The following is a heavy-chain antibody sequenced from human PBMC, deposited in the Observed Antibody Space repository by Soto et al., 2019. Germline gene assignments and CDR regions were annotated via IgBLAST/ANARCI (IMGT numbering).Heavy chain of an antibody. CDR1: GFNFPGYS. CDR3: TRDQSQGQMLLPYFDY. V-gene: IGHV3-21*04. D-gene: IGHD3-10*02. J-gene: IGHJ4*02. Sequence: GGSLRLSCAASGFNFPGYSMNWVRQAPGKGLEWVASISSGSHFIYYADSVRGRFTISRDNARDSLLLQMNSLRAGDTGVYFCTRDQSQGQMLLPYFDYWGQGTLVTVSS. CDR2: ISSGSHFI.